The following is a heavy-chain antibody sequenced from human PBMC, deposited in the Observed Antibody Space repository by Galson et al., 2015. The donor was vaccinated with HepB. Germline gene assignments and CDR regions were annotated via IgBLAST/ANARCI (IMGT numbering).Heavy chain of an antibody. J-gene: IGHJ1*01. CDR1: GFTFSSYA. CDR3: AKERGYSSGWYGYFQH. CDR2: ISGSGGST. V-gene: IGHV3-23*01. D-gene: IGHD6-19*01. Sequence: SLRLSCAASGFTFSSYAMSWVRQAPGKGLEWVSAISGSGGSTYYADYVKGRFTISRDNSKNTLYLQMNSLRAEDTAVYYCAKERGYSSGWYGYFQHWGQGTLVTVSS.